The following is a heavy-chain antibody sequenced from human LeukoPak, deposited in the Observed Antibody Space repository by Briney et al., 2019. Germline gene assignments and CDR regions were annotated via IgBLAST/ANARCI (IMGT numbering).Heavy chain of an antibody. CDR3: ARGCSGGSCHNDYYYYGMDV. V-gene: IGHV1-69*01. J-gene: IGHJ6*04. Sequence: SVKVSCKASGGTFSSYAISWVRQAPGQGLEWMGGIIPIFGTANYAQKFQGRVTIPADESTSTAYMELSSLRSEDTAVYYCARGCSGGSCHNDYYYYGMDVWGKGTTVTVSS. CDR2: IIPIFGTA. D-gene: IGHD2-15*01. CDR1: GGTFSSYA.